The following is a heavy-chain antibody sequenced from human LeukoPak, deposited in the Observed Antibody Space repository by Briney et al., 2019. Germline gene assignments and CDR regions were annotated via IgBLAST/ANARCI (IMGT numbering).Heavy chain of an antibody. Sequence: GGSLRLSCAASGFTFSSYAMSWVRQAPGKGLEWVSAISGSGDNTYYADSVKDRFTISRDKSKNTLYLQMNSLGAEDTAVNYCAKNRGNYYYFDYWGQGTLVTVSS. CDR1: GFTFSSYA. V-gene: IGHV3-23*01. CDR2: ISGSGDNT. J-gene: IGHJ4*02. D-gene: IGHD4-11*01. CDR3: AKNRGNYYYFDY.